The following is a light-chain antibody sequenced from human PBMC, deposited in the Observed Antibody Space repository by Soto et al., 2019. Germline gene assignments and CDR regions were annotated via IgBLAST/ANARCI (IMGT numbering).Light chain of an antibody. CDR1: QSLSGNY. CDR2: GAS. Sequence: EIVLTQSPGTLSLSPGEKATLSCRASQSLSGNYLAWYQQRPGQAPRLLISGASSRATGIPDRFSGSGSGTDFTLTINRLQTEDFALYYCQQYGSSPLITFGPGTKVDIK. V-gene: IGKV3-20*01. CDR3: QQYGSSPLIT. J-gene: IGKJ3*01.